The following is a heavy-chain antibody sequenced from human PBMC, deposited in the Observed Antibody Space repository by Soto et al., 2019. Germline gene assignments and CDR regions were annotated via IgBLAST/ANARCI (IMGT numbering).Heavy chain of an antibody. J-gene: IGHJ4*02. CDR1: GFTLSSYS. Sequence: EVQLVESGGGMVQPGGSLRLSCAASGFTLSSYSMNWVRQAPGKGLEWVSFIGASSSILYADSVKGRFTISRDSAKNSLYLQMNSLRDEDTAVYYCARVRGNSWYHDYWGQGTLVTVSS. CDR3: ARVRGNSWYHDY. CDR2: IGASSSI. D-gene: IGHD6-13*01. V-gene: IGHV3-48*02.